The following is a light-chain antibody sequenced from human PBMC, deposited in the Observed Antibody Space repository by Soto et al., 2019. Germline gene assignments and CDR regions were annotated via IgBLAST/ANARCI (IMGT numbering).Light chain of an antibody. J-gene: IGLJ2*01. V-gene: IGLV1-44*01. CDR1: TSNIGRNA. Sequence: QSVLTQPPSASGTPGQRVAISCSGGTSNIGRNAVNWYQQLPGTAPKLLIYNHNQRPSGVPDRFSASKSGTSAALAISGLQSEDEADYYCGTWDDSLNEVLFGGGTKLTVL. CDR2: NHN. CDR3: GTWDDSLNEVL.